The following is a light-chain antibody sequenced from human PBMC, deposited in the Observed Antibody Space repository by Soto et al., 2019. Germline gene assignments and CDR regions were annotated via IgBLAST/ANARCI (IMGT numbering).Light chain of an antibody. Sequence: QSALTQPPSASGSPGQSVTISCTGTSRDVGGHDYVSWYQQHPGKAPKLLIYEVTKRPSGVPDRFSGSKSGNTASLTVSGLQADYEADYYCNSYVTGNSLIFGGGTKVTVL. CDR1: SRDVGGHDY. J-gene: IGLJ2*01. V-gene: IGLV2-8*01. CDR3: NSYVTGNSLI. CDR2: EVT.